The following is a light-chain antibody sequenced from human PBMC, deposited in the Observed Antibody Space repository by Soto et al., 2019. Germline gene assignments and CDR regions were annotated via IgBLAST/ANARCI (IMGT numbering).Light chain of an antibody. J-gene: IGLJ2*01. Sequence: QSVLTQPPSASGSPGQSVTISCTGTSSDGGGYNYVSWYQQHPGKAHKLMIYEVSKRPSGVPDRFSGSKSGNTAYLTVSGLQAEDEADYYCSSYAGSNNLGVFGGGTKPTVL. CDR1: SSDGGGYNY. V-gene: IGLV2-8*01. CDR2: EVS. CDR3: SSYAGSNNLGV.